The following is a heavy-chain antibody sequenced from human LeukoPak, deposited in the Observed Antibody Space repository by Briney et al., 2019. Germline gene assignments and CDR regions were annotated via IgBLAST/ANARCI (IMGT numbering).Heavy chain of an antibody. Sequence: PGGSLRLSCAASGFTFSSYAMSWVRQAPGKGLEWVANIKQDGSEKNYVGSVKGRFTISRDNAKNSLYLQMNSLKVEDTAVYYCARDQPFGSYWGQGTLVTVSS. CDR1: GFTFSSYA. CDR3: ARDQPFGSY. V-gene: IGHV3-7*03. J-gene: IGHJ4*02. D-gene: IGHD3-10*01. CDR2: IKQDGSEK.